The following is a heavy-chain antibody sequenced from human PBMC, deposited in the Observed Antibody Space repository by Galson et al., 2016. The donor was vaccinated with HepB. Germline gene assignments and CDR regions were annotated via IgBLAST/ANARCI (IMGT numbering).Heavy chain of an antibody. V-gene: IGHV3-23*01. J-gene: IGHJ2*01. CDR1: GFTFSSYS. Sequence: SLRLSCAASGFTFSSYSMTWVRQAPGKGLHWVSTITGSGVSSYYADSVKGRFTTSRDNSKNILYLQMNSLRADDTAVYYCAKDGGTWGYYYGDWDHDLWGRGTLVTVSS. D-gene: IGHD3-16*01. CDR2: ITGSGVSS. CDR3: AKDGGTWGYYYGDWDHDL.